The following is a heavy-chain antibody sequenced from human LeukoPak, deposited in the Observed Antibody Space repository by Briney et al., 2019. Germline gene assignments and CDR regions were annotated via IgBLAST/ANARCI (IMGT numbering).Heavy chain of an antibody. V-gene: IGHV3-30-3*01. D-gene: IGHD6-13*01. Sequence: GGSLRLSCAASGFTFSSYAMHWVRQAPGKGLEWVAVISYDGSNKYYADSVKGRFTISRDNSKNTLYLQMNSLRAEDTAVYYCARDNREQQLVPPIFDYWGQGTLVTVSS. CDR2: ISYDGSNK. CDR3: ARDNREQQLVPPIFDY. J-gene: IGHJ4*02. CDR1: GFTFSSYA.